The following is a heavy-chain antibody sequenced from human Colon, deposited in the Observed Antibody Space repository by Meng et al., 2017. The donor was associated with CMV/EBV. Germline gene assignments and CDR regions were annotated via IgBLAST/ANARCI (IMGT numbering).Heavy chain of an antibody. J-gene: IGHJ4*02. CDR3: AREHGWGYSSGWSDC. Sequence: GGSLRLSCAASGFSVSDNYMTWVRQAPGKGLQWVSVIYRDGTTRYADSVKGRFTISRDNSNNNLYLQMNNLRAADTAVYYCAREHGWGYSSGWSDCWGQGTLVTVSS. D-gene: IGHD6-19*01. CDR1: GFSVSDNY. CDR2: IYRDGTT. V-gene: IGHV3-66*02.